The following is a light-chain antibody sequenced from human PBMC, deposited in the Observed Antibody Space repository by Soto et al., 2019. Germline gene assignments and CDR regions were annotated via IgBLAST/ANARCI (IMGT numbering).Light chain of an antibody. V-gene: IGKV3-11*01. CDR2: DAS. CDR3: QQRSNWPPMYT. CDR1: QSVSSY. Sequence: EIVLRQSPATLSLSPGERATLSCRASQSVSSYLAWYQQKPGQAPRLLIYDASNRATGIPARFSGSGSGTDLTLTISSLEPEDFAVYYCQQRSNWPPMYTFGQGTKLEIK. J-gene: IGKJ2*01.